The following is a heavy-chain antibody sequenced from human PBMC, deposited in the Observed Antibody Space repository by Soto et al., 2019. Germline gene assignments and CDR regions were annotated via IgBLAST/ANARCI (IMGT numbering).Heavy chain of an antibody. CDR1: GGTFSSYA. V-gene: IGHV1-69*06. J-gene: IGHJ4*02. D-gene: IGHD2-15*01. Sequence: SVKVSCKASGGTFSSYAISWVRQAPGQGLEWMGGIIPIFGTANYAQKFQGRVTITADKSTSTAYMELSSLRSEDTAVYYCARVPGTCSGGSCYRFDYWGQGTLVTVSS. CDR2: IIPIFGTA. CDR3: ARVPGTCSGGSCYRFDY.